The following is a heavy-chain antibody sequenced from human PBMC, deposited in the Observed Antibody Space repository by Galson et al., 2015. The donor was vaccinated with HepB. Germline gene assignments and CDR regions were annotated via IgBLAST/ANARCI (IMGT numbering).Heavy chain of an antibody. CDR3: ARGMAPLSNWFDP. V-gene: IGHV5-10-1*01. D-gene: IGHD6-13*01. Sequence: QSGAEVKKPGESLRISCKGSGYSFPSYWISWVRQMPGKGLEWMGRIDPSDSYTNYSPSFQGHVTLSADKSISTAYLQWSSLKASDTAMYYCARGMAPLSNWFDPWGQGTLVTVSS. CDR1: GYSFPSYW. CDR2: IDPSDSYT. J-gene: IGHJ5*02.